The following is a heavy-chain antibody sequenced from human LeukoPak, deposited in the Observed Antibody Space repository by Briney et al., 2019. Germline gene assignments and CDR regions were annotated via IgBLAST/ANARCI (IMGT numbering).Heavy chain of an antibody. V-gene: IGHV3-30-3*01. Sequence: HTGGSLRLSCAASGFTFSSYAMHWVRQAPGKGLEWVAVISYDGSNKYYADSVKGRFTISRDNSKNTLYLQMNSLRAEDTAVYYCASLAPARPVDYWGQGTLVTVSS. D-gene: IGHD6-6*01. CDR1: GFTFSSYA. CDR3: ASLAPARPVDY. CDR2: ISYDGSNK. J-gene: IGHJ4*02.